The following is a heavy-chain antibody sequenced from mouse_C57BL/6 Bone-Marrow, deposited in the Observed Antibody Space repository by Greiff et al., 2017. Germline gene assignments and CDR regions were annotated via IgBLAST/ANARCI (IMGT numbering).Heavy chain of an antibody. Sequence: QVHVKQSGAELVKPGASVKMSCKASGYAFTSYWITWVKQRPGQGLEWIGDIYPGSGSTNYNEKFKSKATLTVDTSSSTAYMQLSSLTSEDSAVYYCAREGLDWDVLWYFDVWGTGTTVTVSS. CDR3: AREGLDWDVLWYFDV. D-gene: IGHD4-1*01. V-gene: IGHV1-55*01. J-gene: IGHJ1*03. CDR1: GYAFTSYW. CDR2: IYPGSGST.